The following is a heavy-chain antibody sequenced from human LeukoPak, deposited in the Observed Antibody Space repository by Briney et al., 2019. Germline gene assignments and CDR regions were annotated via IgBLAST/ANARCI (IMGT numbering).Heavy chain of an antibody. CDR2: IIPIFGTA. J-gene: IGHJ6*03. D-gene: IGHD2-2*01. Sequence: ASVKVSCKASGGTLSSYAISWVRQAPGQGLEWMGGIIPIFGTANYAQKFQGRVTITTDESTSTAYMELSSLRSEDTAVYYCARTPDCSSTSCYYYYYMDVWGKGTTVTVSS. CDR1: GGTLSSYA. CDR3: ARTPDCSSTSCYYYYYMDV. V-gene: IGHV1-69*05.